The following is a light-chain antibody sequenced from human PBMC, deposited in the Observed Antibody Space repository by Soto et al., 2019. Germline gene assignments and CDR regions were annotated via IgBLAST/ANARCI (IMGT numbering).Light chain of an antibody. CDR1: QSVRSN. J-gene: IGKJ5*01. V-gene: IGKV3-15*01. CDR2: GAS. CDR3: QEYKNWPSIT. Sequence: EIVMTPSPAPLSLSPVERATLSCTASQSVRSNLAWYQQKPGQAPRLLIYGASTRATGIPARFSGSGSGTDFTLAISSLQSEYFAVYYCQEYKNWPSITFGQGTRLEIK.